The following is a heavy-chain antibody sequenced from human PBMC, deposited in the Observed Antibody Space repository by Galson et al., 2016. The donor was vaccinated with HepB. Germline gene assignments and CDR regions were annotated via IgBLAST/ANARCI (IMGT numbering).Heavy chain of an antibody. D-gene: IGHD1-26*01. CDR3: ARGWRTYYRYFEH. CDR1: GFNFNNYA. Sequence: SLRLSCAASGFNFNNYAMSWVRQAPRKGLEWVANINQDGSETYYLDSVKGRFTISRDNAKNSLYLQMNSLRGEDTAVYYCARGWRTYYRYFEHWGQGALVSVSS. J-gene: IGHJ1*01. V-gene: IGHV3-7*01. CDR2: INQDGSET.